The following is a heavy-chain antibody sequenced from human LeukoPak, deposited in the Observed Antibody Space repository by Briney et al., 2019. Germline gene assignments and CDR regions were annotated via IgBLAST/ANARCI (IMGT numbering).Heavy chain of an antibody. D-gene: IGHD3-3*01. CDR1: GGTFSSYA. V-gene: IGHV1-69*05. Sequence: SVKVSCKASGGTFSSYAISWVRQAPGQGLEWMGRIIPIFGTANYAQKFQGRVTITTDECTSTAYMELSSMRSEDTAVYYCAREFGSGGDFWSGYYRSSFAFDIWGQGTMVTVSS. CDR2: IIPIFGTA. CDR3: AREFGSGGDFWSGYYRSSFAFDI. J-gene: IGHJ3*02.